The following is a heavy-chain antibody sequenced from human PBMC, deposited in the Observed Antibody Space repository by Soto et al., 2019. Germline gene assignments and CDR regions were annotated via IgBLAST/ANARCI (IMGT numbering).Heavy chain of an antibody. J-gene: IGHJ4*02. CDR1: GGSITSYH. CDR3: AVIAVAARSDY. CDR2: IYYSGST. D-gene: IGHD6-19*01. Sequence: SETLSLTCFVSGGSITSYHWSWIRQPPGKGLEWIGYIYYSGSTNYNPSLKSRVTISVDTSKNQFSLKLSSVTAADTAVYYCAVIAVAARSDYWGQGALVTVSS. V-gene: IGHV4-59*01.